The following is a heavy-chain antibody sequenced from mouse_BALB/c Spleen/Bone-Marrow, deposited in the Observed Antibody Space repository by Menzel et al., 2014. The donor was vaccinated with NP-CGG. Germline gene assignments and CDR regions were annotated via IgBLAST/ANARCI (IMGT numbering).Heavy chain of an antibody. V-gene: IGHV5-17*02. J-gene: IGHJ2*01. CDR3: TRGGNWDDFDY. CDR1: GFTFSSFG. CDR2: ISSGSSTI. Sequence: EVMLVESGGGLVQPGGSRKLSCAASGFTFSSFGMHWVRQAPEKGLEWVAYISSGSSTIFYADTVKGRFTVSRDNPKNTLFLQRTSLRAEDTAMYYCTRGGNWDDFDYWGQGTTLTVSS. D-gene: IGHD4-1*01.